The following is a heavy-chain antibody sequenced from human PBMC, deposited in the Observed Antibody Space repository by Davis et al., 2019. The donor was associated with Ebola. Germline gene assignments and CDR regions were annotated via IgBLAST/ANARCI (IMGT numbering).Heavy chain of an antibody. CDR1: GGSISSYY. Sequence: MPSETLSLTCTVSGGSISSYYWSWIRQPPGKGLEWIGEINHSGSTNYNPSLESRVTISVDKSKNQFSLKLSSVTAADTAVYYCARVRYYGSGSPIDYWGQGTLVTVSS. D-gene: IGHD3-10*01. CDR2: INHSGST. J-gene: IGHJ4*02. CDR3: ARVRYYGSGSPIDY. V-gene: IGHV4-34*01.